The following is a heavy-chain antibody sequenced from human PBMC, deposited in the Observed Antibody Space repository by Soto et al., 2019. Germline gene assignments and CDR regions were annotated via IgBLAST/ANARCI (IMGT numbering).Heavy chain of an antibody. V-gene: IGHV3-23*01. Sequence: GGSLRLSCAASGFTVSSYAMSWVRQAPGKGLEWVSAIRGSGGRTYYADSVKGRFTIYRDNSKNTLYLQMNSLRAEDTAVYYCAKYVFIAARPGNPWGQGPLFTVSS. CDR3: AKYVFIAARPGNP. CDR2: IRGSGGRT. J-gene: IGHJ5*02. D-gene: IGHD6-6*01. CDR1: GFTVSSYA.